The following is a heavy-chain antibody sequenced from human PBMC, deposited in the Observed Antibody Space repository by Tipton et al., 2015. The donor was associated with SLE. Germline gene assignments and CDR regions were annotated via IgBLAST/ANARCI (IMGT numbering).Heavy chain of an antibody. CDR3: ARDEYSSSWYYAFHI. V-gene: IGHV3-21*01. D-gene: IGHD6-13*01. CDR1: GFTFSSYS. CDR2: ITSSSNYI. J-gene: IGHJ3*02. Sequence: SLRLSCAASGFTFSSYSMNWVRQAPGKGLEWVSSITSSSNYIYYADSVQGRFTISRDNAKNSLYLQMNSLRVEDTAVYYCARDEYSSSWYYAFHIWGQGTMVTVSS.